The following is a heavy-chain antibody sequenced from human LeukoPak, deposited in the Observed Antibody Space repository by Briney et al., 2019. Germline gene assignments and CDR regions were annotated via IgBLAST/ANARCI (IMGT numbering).Heavy chain of an antibody. Sequence: ASVKVSCKASGYTFTSYYMHWVRQAPGQGLEWMGIINPSGGSTSYAQKLQGRVTMTRDTSTSTVYMELSGLRSEDTAVYYCARDKAEGTEDDILTGYYHYYYYGMDVWGQGTTVTVSS. CDR3: ARDKAEGTEDDILTGYYHYYYYGMDV. CDR1: GYTFTSYY. J-gene: IGHJ6*02. D-gene: IGHD3-9*01. V-gene: IGHV1-46*01. CDR2: INPSGGST.